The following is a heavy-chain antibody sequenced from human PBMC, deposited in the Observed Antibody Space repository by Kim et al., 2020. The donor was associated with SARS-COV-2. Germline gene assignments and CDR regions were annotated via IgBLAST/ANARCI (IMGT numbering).Heavy chain of an antibody. Sequence: ASVKVSCKASGYTFTSYAMNWVRQAPGQGLEWMGWINTNNGNPKYAQGFKGRFVFSLDTSASTAYLQMSSLKAEDTAVYYCSRYGLLWFGEAAYWVEGIL. V-gene: IGHV7-4-1*02. CDR2: INTNNGNP. CDR1: GYTFTSYA. CDR3: SRYGLLWFGEAAY. J-gene: IGHJ4*02. D-gene: IGHD3-10*01.